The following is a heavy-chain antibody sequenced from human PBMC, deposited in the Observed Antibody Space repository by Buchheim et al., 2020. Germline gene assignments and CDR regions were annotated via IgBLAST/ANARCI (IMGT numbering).Heavy chain of an antibody. Sequence: EVQLVESGGGLVQPGGSLRLSCAASGFTFSSYWMHWVRQVPGKGLVWVSRINSDGIITTYADSVKGRFTISRDNAKNTLFLQMNSLRAEDTAMYYCATAPRGTGNWFDPWGQGTL. V-gene: IGHV3-74*01. D-gene: IGHD3-10*01. CDR3: ATAPRGTGNWFDP. CDR2: INSDGIIT. CDR1: GFTFSSYW. J-gene: IGHJ5*02.